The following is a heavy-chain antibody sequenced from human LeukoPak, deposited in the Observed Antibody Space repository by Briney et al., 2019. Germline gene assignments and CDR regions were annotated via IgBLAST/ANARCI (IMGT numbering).Heavy chain of an antibody. CDR1: GFIFSSHA. CDR2: ISGSGGST. CDR3: AKQKWNRGYDAFDI. D-gene: IGHD1/OR15-1a*01. V-gene: IGHV3-23*01. J-gene: IGHJ3*02. Sequence: GGSLRLSCAASGFIFSSHAMSWVGQAPGKGLEWVSGISGSGGSTYYADSVKGRFTISRDNPKNTLYLQMNSLRAEDTAVYYCAKQKWNRGYDAFDIWGQGTMVTVSS.